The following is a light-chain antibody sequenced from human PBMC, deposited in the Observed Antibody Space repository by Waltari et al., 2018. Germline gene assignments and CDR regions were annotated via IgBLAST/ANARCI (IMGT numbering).Light chain of an antibody. J-gene: IGKJ2*01. V-gene: IGKV1-5*01. CDR2: GGS. Sequence: DIQKTQSPSTLAASVGDIVTITCRASQNINTYLSWYQHKPGKATKLLMYGGSTLESGVPLRFSGSGSGTEFTLTISSLQPDDFATYYCQRYNSYSNTFGQGTKLEIK. CDR1: QNINTY. CDR3: QRYNSYSNT.